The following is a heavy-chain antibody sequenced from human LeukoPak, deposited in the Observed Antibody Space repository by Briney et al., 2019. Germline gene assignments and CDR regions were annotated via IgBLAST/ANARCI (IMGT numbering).Heavy chain of an antibody. CDR1: GGSISSGGYS. CDR2: IYHSGST. Sequence: SETLSLTCAVSGGSISSGGYSWNWIRQPPGKGLEWIGYIYHSGSTYYNPSLKSRVTISVDRSKNQFSLKLSSVTAADTAVYYCARGDGDYRRRGAFDIWGQGTMVTVSS. J-gene: IGHJ3*02. D-gene: IGHD4-17*01. CDR3: ARGDGDYRRRGAFDI. V-gene: IGHV4-30-2*01.